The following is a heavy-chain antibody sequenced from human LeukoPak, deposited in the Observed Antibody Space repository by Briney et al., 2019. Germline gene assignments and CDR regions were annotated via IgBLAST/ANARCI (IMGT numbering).Heavy chain of an antibody. V-gene: IGHV4-59*08. CDR1: GGSISSYY. CDR3: ARLTNWFDP. J-gene: IGHJ5*02. Sequence: SETLSLTCTVSGGSISSYYWSWIRQPPGKGLEWIGYIYYSGSTNYNPSLKSRVTISVDTSKNQFSLKLSSVTAADAAVYYCARLTNWFDPWGQGTLVTVSS. CDR2: IYYSGST.